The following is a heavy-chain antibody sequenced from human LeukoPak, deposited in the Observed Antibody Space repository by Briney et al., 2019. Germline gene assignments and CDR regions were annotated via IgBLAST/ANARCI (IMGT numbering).Heavy chain of an antibody. J-gene: IGHJ4*02. CDR1: GGSISGTNW. V-gene: IGHV4-4*02. CDR2: ISLAGQT. D-gene: IGHD1-26*01. Sequence: SGTLSLTCGVSGGSISGTNWWSWVRQPPGQGLEWIGEISLAGQTNYNPSLNGRVTMSLDKSSNQLSLHLTSVTAADTATYYCSRESGPFCPFGYWGQGTLVTVSS. CDR3: SRESGPFCPFGY.